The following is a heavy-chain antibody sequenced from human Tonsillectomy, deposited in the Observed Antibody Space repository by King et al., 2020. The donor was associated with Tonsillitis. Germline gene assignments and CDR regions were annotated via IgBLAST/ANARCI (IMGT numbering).Heavy chain of an antibody. J-gene: IGHJ5*02. V-gene: IGHV4-30-4*07. D-gene: IGHD2-2*01. Sequence: QLQESGPGLVKPSQTLSLTCAVSSGSISSGGYSWSWIRQPPGKGLEWIGYIYYSGSAYYNPSLKSRVTISMDTSKNHFSLRFSSVTAADTAVYYCARETNVVVPAAIDPWGQGTLVTVSS. CDR1: SGSISSGGYS. CDR3: ARETNVVVPAAIDP. CDR2: IYYSGSA.